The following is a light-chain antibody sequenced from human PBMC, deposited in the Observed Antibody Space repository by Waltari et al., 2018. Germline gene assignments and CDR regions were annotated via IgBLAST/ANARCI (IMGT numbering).Light chain of an antibody. CDR3: QQANSLPL. CDR1: QGISTW. J-gene: IGKJ4*01. Sequence: DIQMTQSPSSVSASVGDRVTSTCRASQGISTWLGWYQQKPGKAPKPLTYAASSLQSGVPSRFSGSGSGTEFTLTISSLQPEDFATYYCQQANSLPLFGGGTKVEIK. CDR2: AAS. V-gene: IGKV1-12*01.